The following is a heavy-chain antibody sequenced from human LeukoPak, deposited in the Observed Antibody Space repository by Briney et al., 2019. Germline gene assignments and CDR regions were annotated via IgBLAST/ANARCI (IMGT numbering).Heavy chain of an antibody. V-gene: IGHV4-39*02. J-gene: IGHJ5*02. CDR3: AREKGGGLRYMVRGVSSNWFDP. CDR1: GGSISSSSYY. D-gene: IGHD3-10*01. Sequence: PSETLSLTCTVSGGSISSSSYYWGWIRQPPGKGLEWIGSIYYSGSTYYNPSLKSRVTISVDASKNQFSLKLSSVTAADTAVYYCAREKGGGLRYMVRGVSSNWFDPWGQGTLVTVSS. CDR2: IYYSGST.